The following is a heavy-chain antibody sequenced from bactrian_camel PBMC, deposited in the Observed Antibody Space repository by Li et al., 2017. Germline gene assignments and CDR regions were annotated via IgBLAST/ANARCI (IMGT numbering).Heavy chain of an antibody. CDR3: AASGWRTWCQVLESDYGF. J-gene: IGHJ4*01. CDR1: GYTADC. V-gene: IGHV3S31*01. CDR2: LQTTGRYT. D-gene: IGHD6*01. Sequence: DVQLVESGGELVQPGGSLKLSCTASGYTADCMGWFRQAPGKEREGVAVLQTTGRYTAYADSVKGRFTISQDDAKSTLYLQMNSLNLEDTAMYYCAASGWRTWCQVLESDYGFWGQGTQVTVS.